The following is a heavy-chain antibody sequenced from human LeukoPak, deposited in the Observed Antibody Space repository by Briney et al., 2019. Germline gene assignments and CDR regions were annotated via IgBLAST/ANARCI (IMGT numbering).Heavy chain of an antibody. J-gene: IGHJ4*02. V-gene: IGHV1-18*01. CDR1: GHTFTNYD. Sequence: ASVKVSCKAAGHTFTNYDFGWVRQAPGQGLEWMGWISGYNGNTNYAQKFQGRVTMTRDTSTSTVYMELSSLRSEDAAVYYCASSYGDYEGYYFDYWGQGTLVTVSS. CDR3: ASSYGDYEGYYFDY. D-gene: IGHD4-17*01. CDR2: ISGYNGNT.